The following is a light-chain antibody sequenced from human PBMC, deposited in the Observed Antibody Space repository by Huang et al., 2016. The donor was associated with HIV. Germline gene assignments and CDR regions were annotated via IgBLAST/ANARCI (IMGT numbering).Light chain of an antibody. CDR2: NAS. J-gene: IGKJ3*01. CDR1: QDINNY. Sequence: DIQMTQSPSSLSASIGERVTSTCQASQDINNYLNWYHQKPGTAPKLLIYNASNLEKGVPPRFSGSGSGTEFMFTINSLQPEDVGTYYCQEYDNVRLFTFGPGTKVHI. CDR3: QEYDNVRLFT. V-gene: IGKV1-33*01.